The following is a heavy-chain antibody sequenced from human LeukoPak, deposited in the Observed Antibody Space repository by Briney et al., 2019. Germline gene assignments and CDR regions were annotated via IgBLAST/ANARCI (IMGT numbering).Heavy chain of an antibody. Sequence: GASVKVSCKASGGTFISYTISWVRQAPGQGLEWMGRINPNSGDTNYAQKFQGRVTITRDTSISTAYMELSRLRSDDTAVYYCARGGSYNFDYWGQGTLVTISS. CDR3: ARGGSYNFDY. CDR2: INPNSGDT. CDR1: GGTFISYT. V-gene: IGHV1-2*06. J-gene: IGHJ4*02. D-gene: IGHD1-26*01.